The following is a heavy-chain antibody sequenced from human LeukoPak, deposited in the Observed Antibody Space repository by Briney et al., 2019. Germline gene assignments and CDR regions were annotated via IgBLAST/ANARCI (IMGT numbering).Heavy chain of an antibody. CDR2: ISGSGGST. Sequence: PGASLRLSCAASGFTFSSYAMSWVRQAPGKGLEWVSAISGSGGSTYYADSVKGRFTISRDNSKSMLYLQMNSLRAEDTAVYYCAKNTGSGGSCLQHWGQGTLVTVSS. D-gene: IGHD2-15*01. J-gene: IGHJ1*01. CDR3: AKNTGSGGSCLQH. V-gene: IGHV3-23*01. CDR1: GFTFSSYA.